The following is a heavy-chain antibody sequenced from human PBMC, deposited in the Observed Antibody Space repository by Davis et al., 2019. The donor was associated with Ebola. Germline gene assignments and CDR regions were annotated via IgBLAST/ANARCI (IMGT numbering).Heavy chain of an antibody. Sequence: GESLKISCAASGFTFSGSAMHWVXQASGKGVEWVGRIRSKANSYATAYAASVKGRFTISRDDSKNTAYLQMNSLKTEDTAVYYCSAAGHVDYWGQGTLVTVSS. CDR3: SAAGHVDY. V-gene: IGHV3-73*01. J-gene: IGHJ4*02. D-gene: IGHD6-13*01. CDR1: GFTFSGSA. CDR2: IRSKANSYAT.